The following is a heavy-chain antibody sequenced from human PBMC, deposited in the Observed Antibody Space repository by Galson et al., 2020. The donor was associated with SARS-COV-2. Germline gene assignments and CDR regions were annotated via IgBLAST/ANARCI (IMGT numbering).Heavy chain of an antibody. V-gene: IGHV2-70*11. Sequence: ESGPTLVKPTQTLTLTCTFSGFSLSTSGMCVSWIRQPPGKALEWLARIDWDDDKYYSTSLKTRLTISKDTSKNQVVLTMTNMDPVDTATYYCARRYSSSWYVGGNYYYYYGMDVWGQGTTVTVSS. CDR3: ARRYSSSWYVGGNYYYYYGMDV. CDR2: IDWDDDK. CDR1: GFSLSTSGMC. D-gene: IGHD6-13*01. J-gene: IGHJ6*02.